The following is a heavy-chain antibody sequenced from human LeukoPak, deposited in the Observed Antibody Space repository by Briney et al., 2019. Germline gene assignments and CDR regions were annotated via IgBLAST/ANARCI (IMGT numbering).Heavy chain of an antibody. J-gene: IGHJ6*02. CDR3: ARDYDCTQGITMVRGTPCMDV. CDR2: IYTSGST. V-gene: IGHV4-4*07. D-gene: IGHD3-10*01. CDR1: GGSISSYY. Sequence: SETLSLTCTVSGGSISSYYWSWIRQPAGKGLEWIERIYTSGSTNYNPSLKSRVTMSVDTSKNQFSLKLSSVTAADTAVYYCARDYDCTQGITMVRGTPCMDVWGQGTTVTVSS.